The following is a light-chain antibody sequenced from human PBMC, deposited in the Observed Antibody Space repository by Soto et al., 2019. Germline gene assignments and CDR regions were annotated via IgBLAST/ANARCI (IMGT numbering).Light chain of an antibody. V-gene: IGLV2-14*01. CDR3: SSYTSGSSHYV. CDR2: GVT. Sequence: QSALTQPASVSGSPGQSITISCTGTSSDVGAYYSVSWYQHHPGKAPKLIIYGVTNRPSGVSNRFSGSKSGNTAPLTISGLQAEDEADYHCSSYTSGSSHYVFGTGTKVTVL. CDR1: SSDVGAYYS. J-gene: IGLJ1*01.